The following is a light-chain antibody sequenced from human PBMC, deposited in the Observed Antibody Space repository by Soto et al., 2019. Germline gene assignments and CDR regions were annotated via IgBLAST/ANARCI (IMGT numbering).Light chain of an antibody. CDR1: QSISSY. Sequence: DIQMTQSPSSLSASVGDRVTITCRASQSISSYLNWYQQKPGKAPKLLIYAASSLQSGVPSRFSGSGSGTDFTLTISSLPPEDFATYYCQQSYSTPLTFGPGTKVDI. CDR2: AAS. CDR3: QQSYSTPLT. V-gene: IGKV1-39*01. J-gene: IGKJ3*01.